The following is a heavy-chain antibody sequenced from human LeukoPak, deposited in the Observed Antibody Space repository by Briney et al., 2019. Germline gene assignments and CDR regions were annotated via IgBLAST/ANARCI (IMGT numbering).Heavy chain of an antibody. Sequence: SETLSLTCTGSGGSISSGGYYWSWIRQHPGKGLEWIGYIYYSGSTYYNPSLKSRVTISVDTSKNQFPLKLSSVTAADTAVYYCARAPYDSSGYYLDYWGQGTLVTVSS. CDR2: IYYSGST. J-gene: IGHJ4*02. D-gene: IGHD3-22*01. CDR1: GGSISSGGYY. CDR3: ARAPYDSSGYYLDY. V-gene: IGHV4-31*03.